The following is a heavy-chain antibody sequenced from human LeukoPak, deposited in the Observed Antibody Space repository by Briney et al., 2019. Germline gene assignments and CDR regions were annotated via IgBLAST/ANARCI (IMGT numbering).Heavy chain of an antibody. D-gene: IGHD3-3*01. CDR1: GGSISSGDYY. J-gene: IGHJ6*03. CDR2: IYYSGST. CDR3: ARESGFWSGYYNYYYYYMDV. Sequence: SETLSLTRTVSGGSISSGDYYWSWIRQPPGKGLKWIGYIYYSGSTYYNPSLKSRVTISVDTSKNQFSLKLSSVTAADTAVYYCARESGFWSGYYNYYYYYMDVWGKGTTVTVSS. V-gene: IGHV4-30-4*08.